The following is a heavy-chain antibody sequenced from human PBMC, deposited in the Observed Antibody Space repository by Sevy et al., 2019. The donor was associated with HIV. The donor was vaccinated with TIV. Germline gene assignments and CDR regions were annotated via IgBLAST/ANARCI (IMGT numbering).Heavy chain of an antibody. D-gene: IGHD2-21*01. CDR3: AGAPTVISFVY. J-gene: IGHJ4*02. V-gene: IGHV3-11*01. Sequence: GGSLRLSCAGSGFTFSDYYMSWIRQAPGKGLEWISYMSSTGTTTYYAHSVKGRFTVSRDNAKNSFYLQMNSLRGDDTAVYYCAGAPTVISFVYWGQGSLVTISS. CDR1: GFTFSDYY. CDR2: MSSTGTTT.